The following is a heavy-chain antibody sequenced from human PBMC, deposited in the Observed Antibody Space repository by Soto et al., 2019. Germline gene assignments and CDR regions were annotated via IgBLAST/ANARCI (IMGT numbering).Heavy chain of an antibody. Sequence: EVQLVQSGAEVKKAGESLKISCKGSGYSFTNYWIGWVRQMPGKGLEWMGIIYPVDSETRYSPSFQGQVTISADKSISTTDLQWSSLKASDTAMYYCASGGFAASGTVDHWGQGTLVTVAS. CDR2: IYPVDSET. D-gene: IGHD6-13*01. CDR1: GYSFTNYW. V-gene: IGHV5-51*03. J-gene: IGHJ4*02. CDR3: ASGGFAASGTVDH.